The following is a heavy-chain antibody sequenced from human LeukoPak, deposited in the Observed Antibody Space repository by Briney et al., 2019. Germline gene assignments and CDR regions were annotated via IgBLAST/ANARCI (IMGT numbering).Heavy chain of an antibody. Sequence: PGGSLRLSCAASGFTFSSYEMNWVRQAPGKGLEWVSYISSSGSTIYYADSVKGRFTISRDNSKNTLYLQMNSLRAEDTAVYYCARGYDILTATSSHYYYYYMDVWGKGTTVTISS. J-gene: IGHJ6*03. CDR2: ISSSGSTI. V-gene: IGHV3-48*03. CDR3: ARGYDILTATSSHYYYYYMDV. D-gene: IGHD3-9*01. CDR1: GFTFSSYE.